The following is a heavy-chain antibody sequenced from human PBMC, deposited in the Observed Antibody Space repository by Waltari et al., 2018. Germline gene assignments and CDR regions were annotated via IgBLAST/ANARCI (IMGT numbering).Heavy chain of an antibody. CDR1: GGSFSGYY. Sequence: QVQLQQWGAGLLKPSETLSLTCAVYGGSFSGYYWSWIRQPPGKGLEWIGEINHSVSTNYNPALKSRVTISVDTSKNQFSLKLSSVTAADTAVYYCASGHCSSTSCYLYYYYGMDVWGQGTTVTVSS. V-gene: IGHV4-34*01. D-gene: IGHD2-2*01. J-gene: IGHJ6*02. CDR2: INHSVST. CDR3: ASGHCSSTSCYLYYYYGMDV.